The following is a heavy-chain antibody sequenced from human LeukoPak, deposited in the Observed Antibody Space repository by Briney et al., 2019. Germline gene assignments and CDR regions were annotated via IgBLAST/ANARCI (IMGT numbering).Heavy chain of an antibody. CDR1: GGSLSSGSHY. D-gene: IGHD3-3*01. V-gene: IGHV4-61*02. Sequence: SQTLSLTCGVSGGSLSSGSHYWGSVRQPAGKGLGWIGRIYTRGSTNYNPSLKGRLTISMDTSKNQFSLKLTSVTASDTALYYCARGDYDCWSGSYSEGAYFDYWGQGIQVTVSS. CDR3: ARGDYDCWSGSYSEGAYFDY. CDR2: IYTRGST. J-gene: IGHJ4*02.